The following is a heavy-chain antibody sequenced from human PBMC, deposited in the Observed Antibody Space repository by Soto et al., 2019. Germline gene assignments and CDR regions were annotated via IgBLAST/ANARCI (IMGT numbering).Heavy chain of an antibody. CDR2: INPNSGGT. J-gene: IGHJ4*02. D-gene: IGHD1-1*01. Sequence: VKVSCKASGYTFSDYYIHWVRQAPGQGLEWMGWINPNSGGTKYAPKFQGGVTMTRDTSITTAYMELSRLRSGDTAAYYCAREPATAKPEGVDFWGQGTLVTVSS. CDR3: AREPATAKPEGVDF. CDR1: GYTFSDYY. V-gene: IGHV1-2*02.